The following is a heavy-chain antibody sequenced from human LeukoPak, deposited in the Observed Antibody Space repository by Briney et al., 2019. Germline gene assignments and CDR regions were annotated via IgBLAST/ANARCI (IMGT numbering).Heavy chain of an antibody. D-gene: IGHD3-3*01. V-gene: IGHV1-2*06. CDR1: GYTFTGYY. Sequence: ASVKVSCKASGYTFTGYYMHWVRQAPGQGLEWMGRINPNSGGTNYAQKFQGRVTMTRDTSTSTAYMELSRLRSDDTAVYYCARGNFWSGYNWFDPWGQGTLVTVSS. CDR3: ARGNFWSGYNWFDP. J-gene: IGHJ5*02. CDR2: INPNSGGT.